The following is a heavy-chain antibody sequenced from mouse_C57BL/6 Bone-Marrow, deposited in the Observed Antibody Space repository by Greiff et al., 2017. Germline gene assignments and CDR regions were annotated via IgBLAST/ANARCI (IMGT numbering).Heavy chain of an antibody. CDR1: GYTFTSYG. CDR2: IYPRSGNT. CDR3: ARRQGLRRGAWFAY. Sequence: VKLMESGAELARPGASVKLSCKASGYTFTSYGISWVKQRTGQGLEWIGEIYPRSGNTYYNEKFKGKATLTADKSSSTAYMELRSLTSEDSAVYFCARRQGLRRGAWFAYWGQGTLVTVSA. D-gene: IGHD2-4*01. J-gene: IGHJ3*01. V-gene: IGHV1-81*01.